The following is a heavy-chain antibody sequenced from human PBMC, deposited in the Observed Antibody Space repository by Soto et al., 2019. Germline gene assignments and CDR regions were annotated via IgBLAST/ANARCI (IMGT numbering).Heavy chain of an antibody. D-gene: IGHD2-15*01. CDR1: GYTFTNFG. V-gene: IGHV1-18*01. J-gene: IGHJ4*02. CDR2: ISAYNGNT. CDR3: ESRGTPIDY. Sequence: QVQLVQSGAEVKKPGASVKVSCKTSGYTFTNFGLSWVRQAPGQGLEWMGWISAYNGNTNYAQNFQGRVTMTTDTSTSTAYMELRSLRSDDTAVYYCESRGTPIDYWGQGTLVTVSS.